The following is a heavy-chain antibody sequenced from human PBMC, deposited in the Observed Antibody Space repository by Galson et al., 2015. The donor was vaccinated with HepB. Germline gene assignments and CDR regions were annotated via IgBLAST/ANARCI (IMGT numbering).Heavy chain of an antibody. D-gene: IGHD1-14*01. Sequence: SLRLSCAASGFTFSSYGMHWVRQAPGKGLEWVAVISYDGSNKYYADSVKGRFTISRDNSKNTLYLQMNSLRAEDTAVYYCAKLAGPLYQAGSGDRNANEYDAFDIWGQGTMVTVSS. CDR2: ISYDGSNK. CDR3: AKLAGPLYQAGSGDRNANEYDAFDI. V-gene: IGHV3-30*18. J-gene: IGHJ3*02. CDR1: GFTFSSYG.